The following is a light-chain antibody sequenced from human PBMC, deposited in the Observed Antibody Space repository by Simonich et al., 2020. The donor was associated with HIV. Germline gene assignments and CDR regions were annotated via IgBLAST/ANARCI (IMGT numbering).Light chain of an antibody. V-gene: IGKV3-11*01. CDR3: QQRSNWIT. Sequence: EIVLTQSPATLSLYPGERATLSCRASQRVSSYLAWYKHQPGQAPRRLIYNASNRATGFPARFSGSGSGTDFTLTISSLEPEDFAVYYCQQRSNWITFGQGTRLEIK. CDR2: NAS. CDR1: QRVSSY. J-gene: IGKJ5*01.